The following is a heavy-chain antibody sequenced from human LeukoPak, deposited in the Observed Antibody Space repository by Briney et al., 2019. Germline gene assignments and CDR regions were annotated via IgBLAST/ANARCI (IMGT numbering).Heavy chain of an antibody. Sequence: GGALRLSCAASGFTFSSYDMTWVRQAPGRGLEWVSSISRNSRYIYYADSMRGRFTISRDNAKNSLYLQMNSLEPEDTAVYYCARVAEAAAFDSWGQGTLVTVSS. CDR1: GFTFSSYD. V-gene: IGHV3-21*06. CDR2: ISRNSRYI. CDR3: ARVAEAAAFDS. D-gene: IGHD6-13*01. J-gene: IGHJ4*02.